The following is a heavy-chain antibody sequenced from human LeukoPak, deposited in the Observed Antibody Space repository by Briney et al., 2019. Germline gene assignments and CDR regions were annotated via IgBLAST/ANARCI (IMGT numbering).Heavy chain of an antibody. CDR2: IYTSGST. D-gene: IGHD3-9*01. Sequence: SETLSLTCTVSGGSISSYYWSWIRQPAGKGLEWIGRIYTSGSTNYNPSLKSRVTMSVDTSKNQFSLKLSSVTAADTAVYYCARGPYYDILTPLRGYYGMDVWGQGTTVTVSS. CDR3: ARGPYYDILTPLRGYYGMDV. J-gene: IGHJ6*02. V-gene: IGHV4-4*07. CDR1: GGSISSYY.